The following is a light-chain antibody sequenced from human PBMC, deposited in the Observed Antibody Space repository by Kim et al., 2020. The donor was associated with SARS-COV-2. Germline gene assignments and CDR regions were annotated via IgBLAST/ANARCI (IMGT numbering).Light chain of an antibody. Sequence: RVTIACTGSSSNSGAGYNVHWYQLLPGTAPKLLIYGNSDRPSGVPDRFSGSGSGTSASLAIIGLQAEDEADYYCQSYDNSLSGYVFGTGTKVTVL. J-gene: IGLJ1*01. CDR2: GNS. V-gene: IGLV1-40*01. CDR1: SSNSGAGYN. CDR3: QSYDNSLSGYV.